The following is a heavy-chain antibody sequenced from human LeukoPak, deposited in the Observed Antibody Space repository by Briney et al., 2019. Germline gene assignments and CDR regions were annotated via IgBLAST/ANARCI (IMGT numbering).Heavy chain of an antibody. D-gene: IGHD5-18*01. CDR1: GFTFDDYA. CDR2: ISWNSGSI. CDR3: AKEGLGDTAMVTQYYYGMDV. J-gene: IGHJ6*02. V-gene: IGHV3-9*01. Sequence: GGSLRLSCAASGFTFDDYAMHWVRQAPGKGLEWVSGISWNSGSIGYADSVKGRFTTSRDNAKNSLYLQMNSLRAEDTALYYCAKEGLGDTAMVTQYYYGMDVWGQGTTVTVSS.